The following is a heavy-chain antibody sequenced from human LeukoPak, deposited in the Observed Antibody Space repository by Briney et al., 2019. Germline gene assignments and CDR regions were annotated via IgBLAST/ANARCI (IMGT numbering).Heavy chain of an antibody. J-gene: IGHJ6*03. CDR2: ISGSGDTT. Sequence: GGSLRLSCAASGFTFSNYAMSWVRQAPGGGLEWVSAISGSGDTTFHADSVEGRFTTFRDNSKNTLSLQMSGLRVEDSAVYFCAKDTSAWWYHRAYMNVWGTGTTVTVSS. D-gene: IGHD2-15*01. CDR1: GFTFSNYA. CDR3: AKDTSAWWYHRAYMNV. V-gene: IGHV3-23*01.